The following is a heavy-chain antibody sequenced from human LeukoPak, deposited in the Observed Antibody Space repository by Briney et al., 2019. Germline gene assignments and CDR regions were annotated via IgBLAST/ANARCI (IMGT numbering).Heavy chain of an antibody. J-gene: IGHJ6*03. CDR3: AKAGYYDSSGYYENYYYYYMDV. Sequence: GGSLRLSCAASGFTFSSYGMHWVRQAPGKGLEWVAFIRYDGSNKYYADSVKGRFTISRDNSKNTLYLQMNRLRAEDTAVYYCAKAGYYDSSGYYENYYYYYMDVWGKGTTVTVSS. CDR2: IRYDGSNK. D-gene: IGHD3-22*01. V-gene: IGHV3-30*02. CDR1: GFTFSSYG.